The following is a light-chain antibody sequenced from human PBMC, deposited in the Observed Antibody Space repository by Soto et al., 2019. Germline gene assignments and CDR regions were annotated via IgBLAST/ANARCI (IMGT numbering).Light chain of an antibody. CDR1: SSDIGGYDY. J-gene: IGLJ2*01. V-gene: IGLV2-14*01. CDR3: SSYTRSSTLV. Sequence: QSALTQPASVSGSPGQSITISCSGASSDIGGYDYVSWYQQHPGKAPKLMIYEVSHRPSGVSNRFSASKSGNTASLTISGLQTEDEADYYCSSYTRSSTLVFGGGTKVTVL. CDR2: EVS.